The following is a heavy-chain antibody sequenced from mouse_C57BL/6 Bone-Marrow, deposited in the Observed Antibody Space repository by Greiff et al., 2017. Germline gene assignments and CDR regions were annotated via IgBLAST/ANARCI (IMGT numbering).Heavy chain of an antibody. CDR2: INYDGSST. Sequence: EVQRVESEGGLVQPGSSMKLSCTASGFTFSDYYMAWVRQVPEKGLEWVANINYDGSSTYYLDSLKSRFIISRDNAKNILYLQMSSLKSEDTATYYCARSLYDYDEGDAMDYWGQGTSVTVSS. CDR3: ARSLYDYDEGDAMDY. D-gene: IGHD2-4*01. CDR1: GFTFSDYY. J-gene: IGHJ4*01. V-gene: IGHV5-16*01.